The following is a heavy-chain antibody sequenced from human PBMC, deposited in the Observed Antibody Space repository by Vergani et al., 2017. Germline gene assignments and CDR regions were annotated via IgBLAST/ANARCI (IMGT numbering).Heavy chain of an antibody. CDR3: AREWSSSWQRTPYY. D-gene: IGHD6-13*01. CDR2: IYYSGST. CDR1: GGSISSYY. V-gene: IGHV4-59*01. J-gene: IGHJ4*02. Sequence: QVQLQESGPGLVKPSETLSLTCTVSGGSISSYYWSWIRQPPGKGLEWIGYIYYSGSTNYNPSLKSRVTISVDTSKNQFSLKLSSVTAADTAVYYCAREWSSSWQRTPYYWGQGTLVTVSS.